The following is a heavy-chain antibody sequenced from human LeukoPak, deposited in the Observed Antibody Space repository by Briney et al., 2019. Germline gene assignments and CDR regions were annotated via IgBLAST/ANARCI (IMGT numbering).Heavy chain of an antibody. D-gene: IGHD3-22*01. J-gene: IGHJ5*02. V-gene: IGHV3-23*01. CDR2: ISGSGRST. CDR1: GFTFTNYG. CDR3: ARETYDSSGYYYYEVIVWFDP. Sequence: GGSLRLSCAASGFTFTNYGMIWVRQAPGKGLEWVSAISGSGRSTYYAESVKGRFTISRDNSKNTLYLQMNSLRAEDTAVYYCARETYDSSGYYYYEVIVWFDPWGQGTLVTVSS.